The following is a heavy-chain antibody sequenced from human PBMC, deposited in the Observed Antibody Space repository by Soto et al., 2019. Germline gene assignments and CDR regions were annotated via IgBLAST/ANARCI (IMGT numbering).Heavy chain of an antibody. CDR2: IWYDGSNK. D-gene: IGHD3-22*01. J-gene: IGHJ4*02. V-gene: IGHV3-33*01. CDR1: GFTFSSYG. Sequence: GGSLRLSCAASGFTFSSYGMHWVRQAPGKGLEWVAVIWYDGSNKYYADSVKGRFTISRDNSKNTLYLQMNSLRAEDTAVYYCARARYYDSSGYLPPPSNFDYWGQGTLVTVSS. CDR3: ARARYYDSSGYLPPPSNFDY.